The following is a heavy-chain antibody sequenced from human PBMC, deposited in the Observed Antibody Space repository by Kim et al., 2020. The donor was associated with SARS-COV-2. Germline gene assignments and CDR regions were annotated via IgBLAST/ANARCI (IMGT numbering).Heavy chain of an antibody. CDR2: IWYDGSNK. V-gene: IGHV3-33*01. D-gene: IGHD3-22*01. J-gene: IGHJ4*02. CDR1: GFTFSSYG. Sequence: GGSLRLSCAASGFTFSSYGMHWVRQAPGKGLEWVAVIWYDGSNKYYADSVKGRFTISRDNSKNTLYLQMNSLRAEDTAVYYCARDPRSGMYYYDSSGSTCDYWGQGTLVTVSS. CDR3: ARDPRSGMYYYDSSGSTCDY.